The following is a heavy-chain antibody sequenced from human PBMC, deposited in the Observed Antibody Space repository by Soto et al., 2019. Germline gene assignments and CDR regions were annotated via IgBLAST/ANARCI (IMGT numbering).Heavy chain of an antibody. J-gene: IGHJ4*02. D-gene: IGHD4-4*01. CDR3: ARDPTDYSNADYFDF. V-gene: IGHV4-34*01. CDR1: GGSFNGYY. CDR2: INHSGSI. Sequence: ASETLSLTCAVYGGSFNGYYWNWIRQPPGKGLEWIGDINHSGSINYNPSLKSRVTISVDTSKNQFSLKLSSVTAADTAVYYCARDPTDYSNADYFDFWGRGTLVTVSS.